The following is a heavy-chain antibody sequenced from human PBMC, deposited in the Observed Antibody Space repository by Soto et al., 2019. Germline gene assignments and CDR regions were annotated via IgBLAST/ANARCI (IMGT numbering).Heavy chain of an antibody. CDR3: AKEDSSSWHYYYGMDV. D-gene: IGHD6-13*01. J-gene: IGHJ6*02. Sequence: GSLRLSCAASGFDASVNFMTWVRQAPGKGLEWVSAINNAGTTFYADSVKGRFTISRDSSKNMLYLQMNSLRAEDTAVYYCAKEDSSSWHYYYGMDVWGQGTTVTVSS. CDR1: GFDASVNF. CDR2: INNAGTT. V-gene: IGHV3-66*02.